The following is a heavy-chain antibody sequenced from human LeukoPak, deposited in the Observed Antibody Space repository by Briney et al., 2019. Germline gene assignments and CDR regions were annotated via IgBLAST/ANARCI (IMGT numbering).Heavy chain of an antibody. CDR3: AKDLRYYYDSSGEGP. D-gene: IGHD3-22*01. Sequence: GGSLRLSCAASGFTFSSYGMHWVRQAPGKGPEWVAVISYDGSNKYYADSVKGRFTISRDNSKNTLYLQMNSLRAEDTAVYYCAKDLRYYYDSSGEGPWGQGTLVTVSS. V-gene: IGHV3-30*18. CDR1: GFTFSSYG. CDR2: ISYDGSNK. J-gene: IGHJ5*02.